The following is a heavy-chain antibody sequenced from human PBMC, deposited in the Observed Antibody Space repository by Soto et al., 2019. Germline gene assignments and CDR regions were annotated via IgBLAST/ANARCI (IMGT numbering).Heavy chain of an antibody. CDR2: ISSSSSYI. J-gene: IGHJ6*02. CDR1: GFTFSSYS. V-gene: IGHV3-21*01. Sequence: KTGGSLRLSCAASGFTFSSYSMNWVRQAPGKGLEWVSSISSSSSYIYYADSVKGRFTISRDNAKNSLYLQMNSLRAEDTAVYYCARADYDFWSGYYYYYYGMDVWGQGTTVTVSS. D-gene: IGHD3-3*01. CDR3: ARADYDFWSGYYYYYYGMDV.